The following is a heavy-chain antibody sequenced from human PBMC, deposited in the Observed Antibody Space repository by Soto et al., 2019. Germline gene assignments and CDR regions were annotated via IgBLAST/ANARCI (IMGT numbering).Heavy chain of an antibody. CDR2: ISYDGINK. V-gene: IGHV3-30*03. CDR1: GFTFSSYG. Sequence: QVQLVESGGGVVQPGRSLRLSCAASGFTFSSYGMHWVRQAPGKGLEWVAIISYDGINKYYANSVKGRFTISRDNSKNTLYLQMTSLRAEDTAVYYCATSMYNWNDGFFDYWGQGTLVTVSS. CDR3: ATSMYNWNDGFFDY. J-gene: IGHJ4*02. D-gene: IGHD1-1*01.